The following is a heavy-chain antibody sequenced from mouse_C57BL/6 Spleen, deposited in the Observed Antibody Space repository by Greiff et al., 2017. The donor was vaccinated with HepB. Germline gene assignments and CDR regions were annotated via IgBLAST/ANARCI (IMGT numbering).Heavy chain of an antibody. CDR2: ISDGGSYT. J-gene: IGHJ2*01. V-gene: IGHV5-4*01. CDR3: ARDTYYSNYGYFDY. CDR1: GFTFSSYA. D-gene: IGHD2-5*01. Sequence: EVKLVESGGGLVKPGGSLKLSCAASGFTFSSYAMSWVRQTPEKRLEWVATISDGGSYTYYPDNVKGRFTISRDNAKNNLYLQMSHLKSEDTAMYYCARDTYYSNYGYFDYWGQGTTLTVSS.